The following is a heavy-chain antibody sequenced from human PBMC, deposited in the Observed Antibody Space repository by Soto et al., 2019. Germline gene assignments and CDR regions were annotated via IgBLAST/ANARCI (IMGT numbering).Heavy chain of an antibody. D-gene: IGHD4-17*01. Sequence: QVQLEQSGAEVKKAGSSVKVSCKAFGGSVNSHAISWVRQAPGQGLEWMGGIIPMFGTPTYAQRFQAGVTISSDESTSTVCVDLSSLRSEDTVMYYCAGSRNVAEFKDYGVNYHGFDIWGQGTMVTVSS. CDR3: AGSRNVAEFKDYGVNYHGFDI. J-gene: IGHJ3*02. CDR1: GGSVNSHA. V-gene: IGHV1-69*01. CDR2: IIPMFGTP.